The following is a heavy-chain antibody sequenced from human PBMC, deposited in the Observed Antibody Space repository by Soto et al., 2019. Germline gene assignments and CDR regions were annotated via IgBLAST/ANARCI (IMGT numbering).Heavy chain of an antibody. CDR2: IYYSGST. CDR1: GGSISSSSYY. J-gene: IGHJ5*02. D-gene: IGHD4-17*01. CDR3: ARHQDYGDYGNGFDP. V-gene: IGHV4-39*01. Sequence: QLQLQESGPGLVKPSETLSLTCTVSGGSISSSSYYWGWIRQPPGKGLEWSGSIYYSGSTYYNPSHKSRVTLAVDKSKHKCALKLSSVTAADTAVYYGARHQDYGDYGNGFDPWGQGTLVTVSS.